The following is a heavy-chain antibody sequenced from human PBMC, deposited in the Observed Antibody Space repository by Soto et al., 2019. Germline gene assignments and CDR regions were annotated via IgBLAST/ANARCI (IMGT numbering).Heavy chain of an antibody. D-gene: IGHD2-15*01. V-gene: IGHV3-33*01. J-gene: IGHJ5*02. CDR3: ARDALGYCSGGSCPANNWFDP. Sequence: LRLSCAASGFTFSSYGMHWVRQAPGKGLEWVAVIWYDGSNKYYADSVKGRFTISRGNSKNTLYLQMNSLRAEDTAVYYCARDALGYCSGGSCPANNWFDPWGQGTLVTVSS. CDR1: GFTFSSYG. CDR2: IWYDGSNK.